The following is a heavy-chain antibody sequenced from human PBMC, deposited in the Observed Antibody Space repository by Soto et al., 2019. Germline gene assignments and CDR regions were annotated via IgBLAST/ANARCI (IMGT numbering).Heavy chain of an antibody. V-gene: IGHV3-23*01. D-gene: IGHD3-10*01. Sequence: GGSLRLSCAASGFPFSSYAMSWVRQAPGKGLEWVSAISGSGGSTYYADSVKGGFTISRDNSKNTLYLQMNSLRAEDTAVYYCAWFGELLYAYYYYGMDVWGQGTTVTVSS. CDR3: AWFGELLYAYYYYGMDV. CDR1: GFPFSSYA. J-gene: IGHJ6*02. CDR2: ISGSGGST.